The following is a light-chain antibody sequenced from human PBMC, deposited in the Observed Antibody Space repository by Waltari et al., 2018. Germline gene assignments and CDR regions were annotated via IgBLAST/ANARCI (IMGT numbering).Light chain of an antibody. CDR1: QSVSSSY. J-gene: IGKJ1*01. V-gene: IGKV3-20*01. CDR2: GAS. Sequence: EIVLTQSPCTLSLSPGERATLSCRASQSVSSSYLAWYQQKPGQAPRLLIYGASSRATGIPDRFSGSGSGTDFTLTISRLEPEDFAVYYCQQYGSSPGTFGPGTKVEIK. CDR3: QQYGSSPGT.